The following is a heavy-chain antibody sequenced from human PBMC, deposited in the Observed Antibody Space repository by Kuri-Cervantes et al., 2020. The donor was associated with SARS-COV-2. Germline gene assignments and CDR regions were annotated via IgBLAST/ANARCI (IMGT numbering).Heavy chain of an antibody. CDR1: GGSFSGYC. D-gene: IGHD2-2*01. CDR3: ARARIYCSSTSCRPMAFDI. V-gene: IGHV4-34*01. Sequence: SETLSLTCAVYGGSFSGYCWSWIRQPPGKGLEWIGEINHSGSTNYNPSLKSRVTISVDTSKNQFSLKLSSVTAADTAVYYCARARIYCSSTSCRPMAFDIWGQGTMVTVSS. CDR2: INHSGST. J-gene: IGHJ3*02.